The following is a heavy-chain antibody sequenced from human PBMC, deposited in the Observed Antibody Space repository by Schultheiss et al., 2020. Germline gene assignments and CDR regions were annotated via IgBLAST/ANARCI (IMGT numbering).Heavy chain of an antibody. J-gene: IGHJ6*03. V-gene: IGHV4-4*07. Sequence: SETLSLTCTVSGGSISNYYWSWIRQPAGKGLEWIGRIYTSGSTNYNPSLKSRVTMSVDTSKNQFSLRLSSVTAADTAVYYCARSSAGKVRLNYYYMDVWGKGTTVTVSS. CDR3: ARSSAGKVRLNYYYMDV. CDR2: IYTSGST. CDR1: GGSISNYY. D-gene: IGHD6-13*01.